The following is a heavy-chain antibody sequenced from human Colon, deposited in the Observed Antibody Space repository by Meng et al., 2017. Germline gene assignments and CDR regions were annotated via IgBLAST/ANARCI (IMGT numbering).Heavy chain of an antibody. D-gene: IGHD3-22*01. J-gene: IGHJ4*02. CDR2: LYRRWST. Sequence: GRRRWSGPGLGEPSVTLSLPGVVSGGSLISSNCWTWVRQASGKGLEWIGELYRRWSTNYNPSLKSRVIISLVTSKNEFSLKLTSVTAADTALYYCARRVQYSSGYYYFDFWGQGTLVTVSS. V-gene: IGHV4-4*02. CDR3: ARRVQYSSGYYYFDF. CDR1: GGSLISSNC.